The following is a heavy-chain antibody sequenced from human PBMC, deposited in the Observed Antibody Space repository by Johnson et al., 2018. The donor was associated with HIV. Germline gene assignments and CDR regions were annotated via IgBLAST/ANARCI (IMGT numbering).Heavy chain of an antibody. D-gene: IGHD5-18*01. CDR2: ISWNGGRT. Sequence: EVQLVESGGGLVRPGGSLRLSCAASGFTFDDHGMSWVRQGSGKGLEWVSGISWNGGRTGYADSVKGRFTISRDNAKKSLYLQMNSLRAEDTALYYCVRCVGVYGYDECDAFDIWGQGTMVTVSS. J-gene: IGHJ3*02. CDR1: GFTFDDHG. CDR3: VRCVGVYGYDECDAFDI. V-gene: IGHV3-20*04.